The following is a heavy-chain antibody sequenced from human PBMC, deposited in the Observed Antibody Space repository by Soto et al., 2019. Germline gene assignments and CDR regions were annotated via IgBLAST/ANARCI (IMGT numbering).Heavy chain of an antibody. D-gene: IGHD2-21*02. V-gene: IGHV3-23*01. J-gene: IGHJ3*02. CDR1: GFTFSSYA. CDR3: VKDGPLFGGDFERAFDI. CDR2: ISGSGGST. Sequence: PGGSLRLSCAASGFTFSSYAMSWVRQAPGKGLEWVSAISGSGGSTYYADSVKGRFTISRDNSKNTLYLQMNSLRAEDTAVYYCVKDGPLFGGDFERAFDIWGQGTMVTVSS.